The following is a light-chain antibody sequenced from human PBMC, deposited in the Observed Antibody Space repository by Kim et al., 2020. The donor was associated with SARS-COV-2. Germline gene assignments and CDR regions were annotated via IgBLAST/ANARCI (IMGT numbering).Light chain of an antibody. Sequence: KTVTTSWTRSSGSIASNYVQWYQQRPGSSPTTVIYEDNQRPSGVPDRFSGSIDSSSNSASLTISGLKTEDEADYYCQSYDSSNPLVFGGGTQLTVL. CDR2: EDN. CDR1: SGSIASNY. CDR3: QSYDSSNPLV. J-gene: IGLJ3*02. V-gene: IGLV6-57*01.